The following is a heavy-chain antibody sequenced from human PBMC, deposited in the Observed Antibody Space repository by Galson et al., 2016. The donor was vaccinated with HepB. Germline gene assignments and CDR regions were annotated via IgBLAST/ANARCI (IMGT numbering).Heavy chain of an antibody. Sequence: SLRLSCAASGFTFSKYAMHWVRQAPGKGLEWVAVISSDGNNEYYADSVKGRFTISRDNSKNTLDLQMNSLRAEDTAVYFCTGGLVFASYYGLGNYYRPPDYWGQGTLVTVSS. CDR3: TGGLVFASYYGLGNYYRPPDY. CDR2: ISSDGNNE. V-gene: IGHV3-30*04. D-gene: IGHD3-10*01. J-gene: IGHJ4*02. CDR1: GFTFSKYA.